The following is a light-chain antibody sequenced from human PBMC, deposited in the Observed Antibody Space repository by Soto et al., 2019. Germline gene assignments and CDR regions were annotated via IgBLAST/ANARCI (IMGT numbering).Light chain of an antibody. J-gene: IGKJ5*01. CDR3: QHRYNWLIT. V-gene: IGKV3-15*01. CDR2: GAS. CDR1: QSVSSN. Sequence: EIVMTHSPATLSVTPGERDTLSCRASQSVSSNLAWYQQKPGQAPRLLIYGASTRATGIPARFSGSGSGTDFTLTISSLEPEDFAVYYCQHRYNWLITFGQGTRLEIK.